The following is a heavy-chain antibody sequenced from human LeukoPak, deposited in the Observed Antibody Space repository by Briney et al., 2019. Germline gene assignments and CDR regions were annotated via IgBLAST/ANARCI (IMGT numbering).Heavy chain of an antibody. V-gene: IGHV2-70*11. CDR2: IDWDDDK. J-gene: IGHJ4*02. D-gene: IGHD1-14*01. CDR1: GFSLSTSGAC. CDR3: ARTHYNSRNFDY. Sequence: SGPALVKPTQTLTLTCTFSGFSLSTSGACVSWIRPPPVKALEWLARIDWDDDKYYSTSLRTRLTISKDTSKNQVVLTMTNMDPVDTATYYCARTHYNSRNFDYWGQGTLVTVSS.